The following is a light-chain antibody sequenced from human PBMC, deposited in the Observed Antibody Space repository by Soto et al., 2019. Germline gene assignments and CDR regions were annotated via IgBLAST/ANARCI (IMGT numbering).Light chain of an antibody. CDR2: DAS. J-gene: IGKJ4*01. Sequence: EIVMTQSPATLSVSPGDRATLSCRASQSVDNDLAWYQQKPGQPPRLLIYDASTRATGIPARFSGSQYGTEFTLTISSLLSEDFAVYSCQQYNNWPLTFGGGTKVEI. CDR3: QQYNNWPLT. V-gene: IGKV3D-15*01. CDR1: QSVDND.